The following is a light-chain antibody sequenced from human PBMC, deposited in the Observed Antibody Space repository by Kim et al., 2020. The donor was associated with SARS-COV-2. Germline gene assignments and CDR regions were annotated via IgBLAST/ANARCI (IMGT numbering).Light chain of an antibody. CDR2: YDS. J-gene: IGLJ2*01. V-gene: IGLV3-21*04. CDR1: NIGGKS. Sequence: PGKTARITCGGNNIGGKSVHWYQQKPGQAPVLVIYYDSDRPSGIPERFSGSNSGNTATLTISRVEAGDEADYYCQVWDSSSDHVVFGGGTQLTVL. CDR3: QVWDSSSDHVV.